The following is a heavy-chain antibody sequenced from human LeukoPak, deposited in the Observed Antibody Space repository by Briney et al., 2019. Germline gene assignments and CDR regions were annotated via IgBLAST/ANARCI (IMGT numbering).Heavy chain of an antibody. CDR3: ARGGVGIAAARGGNTQLYYYYYYMDV. CDR1: GYTFTGYY. J-gene: IGHJ6*03. D-gene: IGHD6-13*01. V-gene: IGHV1-2*02. Sequence: ASVKVSCKASGYTFTGYYMHWVRQAPGQGLEWMGWINPNSGGTNYAQKFQGRVTMTRDTSISTAYMELSRLRSDDTAVYYCARGGVGIAAARGGNTQLYYYYYYMDVWGKGTTVTVSS. CDR2: INPNSGGT.